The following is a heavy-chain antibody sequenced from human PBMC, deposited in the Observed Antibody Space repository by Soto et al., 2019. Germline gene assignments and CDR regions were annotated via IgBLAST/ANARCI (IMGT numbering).Heavy chain of an antibody. CDR3: AKVGAKTGYSYGKVYYYYGMDV. D-gene: IGHD5-18*01. CDR1: GFTFSSYG. J-gene: IGHJ6*02. Sequence: QVQLVESGGGVVQPGRSLRLSCAASGFTFSSYGMHWVRQAPGMGLEWVAVISYDGSNKYYADSVKGRFTISRDNSKNTLYLQMNSLRAEDTAVYYCAKVGAKTGYSYGKVYYYYGMDVWGQGTTVTVSS. V-gene: IGHV3-30*18. CDR2: ISYDGSNK.